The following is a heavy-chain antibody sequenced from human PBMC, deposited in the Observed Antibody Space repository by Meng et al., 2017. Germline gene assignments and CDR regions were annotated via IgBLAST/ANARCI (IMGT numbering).Heavy chain of an antibody. J-gene: IGHJ6*02. CDR3: ARENVGLIRYFDWSREDESTAHYYYGMDV. Sequence: GSLRLSCTVSGYSISSGYYWGWIRQPPGKGLEWIGSIYHSGSTYYNPSLKSRVTISVDTSKNHFSLKLSSVTAADTAIYYCARENVGLIRYFDWSREDESTAHYYYGMDVWGQGTAVTVSS. CDR2: IYHSGST. V-gene: IGHV4-38-2*02. D-gene: IGHD3-9*01. CDR1: GYSISSGYY.